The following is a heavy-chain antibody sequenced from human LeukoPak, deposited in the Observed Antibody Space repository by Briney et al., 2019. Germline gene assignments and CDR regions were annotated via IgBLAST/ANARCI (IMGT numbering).Heavy chain of an antibody. D-gene: IGHD3-22*01. V-gene: IGHV4-59*01. J-gene: IGHJ3*02. Sequence: SETLSLTCTVSGGSISSYYWSWVRQPPGKGLERIGYIYYSGSTNYNPSLKSRVTISVDTSKNQFSLKLSSVTAADTAVYYCARDSSGYFDDAFDIWGQGTMVTVSS. CDR3: ARDSSGYFDDAFDI. CDR1: GGSISSYY. CDR2: IYYSGST.